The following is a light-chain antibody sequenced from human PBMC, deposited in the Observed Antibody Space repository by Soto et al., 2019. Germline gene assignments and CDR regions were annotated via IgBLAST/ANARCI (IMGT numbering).Light chain of an antibody. Sequence: EFVLTQSPATLSLSPGERATLSCRAIQSVSRCLAWYQQKPGQAPRLLIYGASSRATGIPDRFSGSGSGTDFTLTISRLEPEDFAVYYCQQYGSSPITFGQGTRVEIK. CDR2: GAS. V-gene: IGKV3-20*01. CDR3: QQYGSSPIT. J-gene: IGKJ5*01. CDR1: QSVSRC.